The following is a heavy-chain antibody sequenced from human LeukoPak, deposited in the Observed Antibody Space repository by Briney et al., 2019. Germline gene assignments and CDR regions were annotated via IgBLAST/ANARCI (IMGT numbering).Heavy chain of an antibody. V-gene: IGHV1-69*05. J-gene: IGHJ5*02. CDR2: IIPIFGTA. CDR1: GGTFSSYA. CDR3: ARVPGIAARGGDNWFDP. D-gene: IGHD6-25*01. Sequence: SVKVSCKASGGTFSSYAISWVRQAPGQGLEWMGGIIPIFGTANYAQKVQGRVTITTDKSTSTAYMELSSLRSEDTAVYYCARVPGIAARGGDNWFDPWGQGTLVTVSS.